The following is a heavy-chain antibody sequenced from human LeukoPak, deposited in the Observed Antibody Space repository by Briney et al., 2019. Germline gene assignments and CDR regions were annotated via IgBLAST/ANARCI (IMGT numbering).Heavy chain of an antibody. CDR1: GFTVDSNH. CDR3: AKDIGDSPLLWFGDGWN. CDR2: IYSGGGT. V-gene: IGHV3-53*01. D-gene: IGHD3-10*01. J-gene: IGHJ4*02. Sequence: GGSLRLSCAASGFTVDSNHMSWVRQAPGQGLEWVSVIYSGGGTYFADSVRGRFTVSRDNSKNTVYLQMNSLRVEDTAVYYCAKDIGDSPLLWFGDGWNWGQGTLVTVSS.